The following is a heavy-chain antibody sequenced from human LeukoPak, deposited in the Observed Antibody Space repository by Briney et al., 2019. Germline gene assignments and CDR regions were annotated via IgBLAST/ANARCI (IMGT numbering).Heavy chain of an antibody. CDR1: GFTFSSYG. J-gene: IGHJ4*02. D-gene: IGHD2-2*01. V-gene: IGHV3-48*01. CDR3: ARAYCSSTSCFE. Sequence: PGGSLRLSCAASGFTFSSYGMNWVRQAPGKGLEWVSYISTSSSAMYYADSVKGRFTISRDNAKNSLYLQMDSLRAEDTAVYYCARAYCSSTSCFEWGQGTLVTVSS. CDR2: ISTSSSAM.